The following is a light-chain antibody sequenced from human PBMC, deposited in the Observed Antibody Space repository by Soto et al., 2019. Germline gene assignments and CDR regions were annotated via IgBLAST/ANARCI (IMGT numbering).Light chain of an antibody. Sequence: QSALTQPASVSGSPGQSITISCTGTSSDVGGYNYVSWYQHHPGKAPKLMIYDVSNRPSGVSNRFSGSKSGNTASLTISGLQAEDEADYYCRSYTSTNTVTFGGGTKLTVL. J-gene: IGLJ2*01. CDR2: DVS. CDR3: RSYTSTNTVT. V-gene: IGLV2-14*03. CDR1: SSDVGGYNY.